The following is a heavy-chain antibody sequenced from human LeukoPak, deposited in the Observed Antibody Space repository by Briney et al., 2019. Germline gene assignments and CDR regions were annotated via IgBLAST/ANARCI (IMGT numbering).Heavy chain of an antibody. Sequence: GGSLRLSCAASGFTFSSYGMHWIRQAPGKGLELVAFIGYDGSNKYYADSVKGRFTISRDNSKNTLYLQMNSLRAEDTAVYYCAKDSHPPRIVGAKGGRYFDYWGQRTLVTVSS. CDR2: IGYDGSNK. J-gene: IGHJ4*02. V-gene: IGHV3-30*02. CDR3: AKDSHPPRIVGAKGGRYFDY. CDR1: GFTFSSYG. D-gene: IGHD1-26*01.